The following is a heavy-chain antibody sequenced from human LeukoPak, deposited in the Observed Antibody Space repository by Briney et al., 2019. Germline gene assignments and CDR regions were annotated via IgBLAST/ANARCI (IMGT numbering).Heavy chain of an antibody. CDR3: TRERPCSGGSCYLEVAGPAFDY. CDR1: GFTFGDYA. Sequence: PGGSLRLSCTASGFTFGDYAMSWFRQAPGKGLEWVGFIRSKAYGGTTEYAASVKGRFTISRDDFKSIAYLQMNSLKTEDTAVYYCTRERPCSGGSCYLEVAGPAFDYWGQGTLVTVSS. V-gene: IGHV3-49*03. D-gene: IGHD2-15*01. CDR2: IRSKAYGGTT. J-gene: IGHJ4*02.